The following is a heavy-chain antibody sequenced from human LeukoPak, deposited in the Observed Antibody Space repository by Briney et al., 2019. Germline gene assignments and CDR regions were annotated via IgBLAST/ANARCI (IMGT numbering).Heavy chain of an antibody. J-gene: IGHJ6*02. V-gene: IGHV3-21*01. CDR3: ARVLKVGVVVAATRDYYYYYGMDV. D-gene: IGHD2-15*01. CDR2: ISSSSSYI. Sequence: RGSLKLSCVGSEVTFSKYAMAWVRQAPGKGLEWVSSISSSSSYIYYADSVKGRFTISRDNAKNSLYLQMNSLRAEDTAVYYCARVLKVGVVVAATRDYYYYYGMDVWGQGTTVTVSS. CDR1: EVTFSKYA.